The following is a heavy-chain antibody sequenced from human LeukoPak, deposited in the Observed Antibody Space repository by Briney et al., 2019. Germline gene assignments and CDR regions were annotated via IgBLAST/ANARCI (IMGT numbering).Heavy chain of an antibody. CDR2: IIPIFGAA. Sequence: SVKVSCKASGGIFSSYTINWVRQAPGQGLEWMGGIIPIFGAANYAQNFRGRVTITADESTSTAYMELSSLRSEDTAMYYCARGSVDMATSTWDGVDYWGQGTLVTVSS. V-gene: IGHV1-69*13. CDR3: ARGSVDMATSTWDGVDY. J-gene: IGHJ4*02. D-gene: IGHD5-24*01. CDR1: GGIFSSYT.